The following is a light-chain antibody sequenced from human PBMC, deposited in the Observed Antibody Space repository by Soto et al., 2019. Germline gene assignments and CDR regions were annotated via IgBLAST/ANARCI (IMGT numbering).Light chain of an antibody. Sequence: DIQMTQSPSSLSASVGETVTVTCRASQSCRCLLSWYHHEPGEAHKLLIYDASALPRGAPSSFSGSGSGTKFTPTIASLQPDASATYYCQQYDTFSGTFGPGTKVDI. CDR2: DAS. J-gene: IGKJ1*01. V-gene: IGKV1-5*01. CDR3: QQYDTFSGT. CDR1: QSCRCL.